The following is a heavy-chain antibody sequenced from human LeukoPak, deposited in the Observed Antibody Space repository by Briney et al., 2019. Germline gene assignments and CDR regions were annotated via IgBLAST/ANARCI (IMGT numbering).Heavy chain of an antibody. CDR2: IYYSGST. V-gene: IGHV4-61*01. CDR1: GGSVSSGSYY. Sequence: SENLSLTCTVSGGSVSSGSYYWSWIRQPPGKGLEWIGYIYYSGSTNYNPSLKSRVTISVDTSKNQFSLKLSSVTAADTAVYYCAREGGLRCLDYWGQGTLVTVSS. J-gene: IGHJ4*02. CDR3: AREGGLRCLDY. D-gene: IGHD4-17*01.